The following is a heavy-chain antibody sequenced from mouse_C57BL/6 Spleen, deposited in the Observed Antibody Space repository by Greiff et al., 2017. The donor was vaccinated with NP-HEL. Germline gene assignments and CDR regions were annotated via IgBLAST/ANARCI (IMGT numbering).Heavy chain of an antibody. CDR3: ARSNDYPVESDYCDC. Sequence: QVQLQQSGAELVKPGASVKISCKASGYAFSSYWMNWVKQRPGKGLEWIGQIYPGDGDTNYNGKFKGKATLTADKSSSTAYMQLSSLTSEDSAVYFCARSNDYPVESDYCDCWGQGTTLTVST. V-gene: IGHV1-80*01. J-gene: IGHJ2*01. CDR1: GYAFSSYW. CDR2: IYPGDGDT. D-gene: IGHD2-4*01.